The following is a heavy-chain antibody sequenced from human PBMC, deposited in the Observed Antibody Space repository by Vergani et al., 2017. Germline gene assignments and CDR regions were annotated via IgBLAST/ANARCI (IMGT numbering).Heavy chain of an antibody. D-gene: IGHD3-22*01. CDR1: GFTFSSYA. Sequence: VQSGGSLRLSCAASGFTFSSYAMSWVRQAPGKGLEWVSAISGSGGSTYYADSVRGRFTISRDNSKNTLYLQMNSLRAEDTAVYYCAKDSPYYYDSSGYYPEYFQHWGQGTLVTV. J-gene: IGHJ1*01. V-gene: IGHV3-23*01. CDR2: ISGSGGST. CDR3: AKDSPYYYDSSGYYPEYFQH.